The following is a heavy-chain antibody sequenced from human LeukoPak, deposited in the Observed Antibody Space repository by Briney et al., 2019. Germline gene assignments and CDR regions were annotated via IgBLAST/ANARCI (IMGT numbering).Heavy chain of an antibody. Sequence: PSETLSLTCTVSGTSISSYYWSWIRKPPGKGLEGIGYIYFSGSTTYNPSLKSRITISVDTSKDQFSLMLSFVTAEDTAVYYGARGERRYDILTGYYRAAFDIWGQGTRVTVSS. D-gene: IGHD3-9*01. CDR1: GTSISSYY. J-gene: IGHJ3*02. V-gene: IGHV4-59*01. CDR3: ARGERRYDILTGYYRAAFDI. CDR2: IYFSGST.